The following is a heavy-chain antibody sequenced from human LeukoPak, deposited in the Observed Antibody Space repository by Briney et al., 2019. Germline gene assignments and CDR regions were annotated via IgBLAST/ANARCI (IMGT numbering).Heavy chain of an antibody. Sequence: GGSLRLSCAASGFTVSSNYMIWVRQAPGKGLEWVSVIYSGGSTYYADSVKGRFTISRDNSKNTLYLQMNSLRAEDTAVYYCARDQNDFWSGYIDYWGQGTLVTASS. J-gene: IGHJ4*02. CDR3: ARDQNDFWSGYIDY. CDR2: IYSGGST. D-gene: IGHD3-3*01. V-gene: IGHV3-66*02. CDR1: GFTVSSNY.